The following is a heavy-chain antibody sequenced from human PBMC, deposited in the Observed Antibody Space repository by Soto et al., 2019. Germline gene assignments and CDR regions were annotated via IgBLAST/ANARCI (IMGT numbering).Heavy chain of an antibody. Sequence: SVKVSCKASGGTFSSYAISWVRQAPGQGLEWMGGIIPIFGTANYAQKFQGRVTITADESTSTAYMELSSLRSEDTAVYYCATHCSSTSCYPGLPGYYYGMDVWGQGTTVTVYS. D-gene: IGHD2-2*01. CDR3: ATHCSSTSCYPGLPGYYYGMDV. CDR2: IIPIFGTA. CDR1: GGTFSSYA. J-gene: IGHJ6*02. V-gene: IGHV1-69*13.